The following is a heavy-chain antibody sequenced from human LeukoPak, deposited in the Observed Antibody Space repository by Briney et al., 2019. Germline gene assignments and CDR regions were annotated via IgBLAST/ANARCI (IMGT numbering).Heavy chain of an antibody. Sequence: PGGSLRLSCAASGFTLETFWMSWVRQAPGKGLEWVANIKQDESEKYYVDSVKGRFTISRDNAKNSLYLQMNSLKGEDTAVYYCARPRWLQFGPHDSWGQGTLVIVSP. CDR1: GFTLETFW. J-gene: IGHJ4*02. CDR3: ARPRWLQFGPHDS. D-gene: IGHD5-12*01. V-gene: IGHV3-7*01. CDR2: IKQDESEK.